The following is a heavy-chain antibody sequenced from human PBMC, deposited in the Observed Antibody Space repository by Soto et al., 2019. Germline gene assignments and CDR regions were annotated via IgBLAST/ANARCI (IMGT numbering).Heavy chain of an antibody. D-gene: IGHD3-16*01. CDR3: ARVGDYPSTYYYYGMDV. CDR2: IIPIFGTA. CDR1: GGTFSSYA. Sequence: QVQLVQSGAEVKKPGSSVKVSCKASGGTFSSYAISWVRQAPGQGLEWMGGIIPIFGTANYAQKFQGRVTITADESTSTAYMELSSLRSEDTAVYYCARVGDYPSTYYYYGMDVWGQGTTVTVSS. V-gene: IGHV1-69*01. J-gene: IGHJ6*02.